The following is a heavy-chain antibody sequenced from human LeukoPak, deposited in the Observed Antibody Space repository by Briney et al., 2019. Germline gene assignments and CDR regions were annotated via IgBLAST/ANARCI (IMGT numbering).Heavy chain of an antibody. D-gene: IGHD3-22*01. Sequence: GASVKVSCKASGYTFTVYYMHWGRQAPGQGLEWIGWINPNSGGTNYAQKFQGRVTMTRDTSISTAYMELSRLRSDDTAVYYCATSGYYDSSDDWFDPWGQGTLVTVSS. CDR3: ATSGYYDSSDDWFDP. CDR1: GYTFTVYY. J-gene: IGHJ5*02. CDR2: INPNSGGT. V-gene: IGHV1-2*02.